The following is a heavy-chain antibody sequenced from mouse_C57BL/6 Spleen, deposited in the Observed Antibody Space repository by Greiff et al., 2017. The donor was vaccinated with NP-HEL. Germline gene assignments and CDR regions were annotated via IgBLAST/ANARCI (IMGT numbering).Heavy chain of an antibody. D-gene: IGHD1-1*01. CDR2: IHPNSGST. CDR1: GYTFTSYW. V-gene: IGHV1-64*01. J-gene: IGHJ3*01. Sequence: VQLQQSGAELVKPGASVKLSCKASGYTFTSYWMHWVKQRPGQGLEWIGMIHPNSGSTNYNEKFKSKATLTVDKSSSTAYMQLSSLTSEDSAVYYCARAPYGSSSFAWFAYWGQGTLVTVSA. CDR3: ARAPYGSSSFAWFAY.